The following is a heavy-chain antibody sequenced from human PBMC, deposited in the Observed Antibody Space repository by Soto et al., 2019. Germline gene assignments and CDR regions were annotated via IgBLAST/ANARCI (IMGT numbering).Heavy chain of an antibody. CDR3: ARDTGTNYDSPNPVFDY. CDR1: GLTFSSYA. V-gene: IGHV3-30-3*01. J-gene: IGHJ4*02. Sequence: GSLRLSCAASGLTFSSYAMHWVRQAPGKGLEWVAVISYDGSNKYYADSVKGRFTISRDNSKNTLYLQMNSLRAEDTAVYYCARDTGTNYDSPNPVFDYWGQGTLVTVSS. D-gene: IGHD3-22*01. CDR2: ISYDGSNK.